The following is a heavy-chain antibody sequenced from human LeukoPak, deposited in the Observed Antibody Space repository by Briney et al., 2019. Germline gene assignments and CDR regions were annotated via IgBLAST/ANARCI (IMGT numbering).Heavy chain of an antibody. Sequence: TGGPLRLSCAASGFTFSSYSMHWVRQAPGKGLEWVSYISISTSSIYYADSVTGRFTISRDNAKNSLFLQMYSLRAEDTAVYYRAREIYLGSGSPRLDYWGQGTLVTVSS. CDR1: GFTFSSYS. CDR2: ISISTSSI. J-gene: IGHJ4*02. CDR3: AREIYLGSGSPRLDY. D-gene: IGHD3-10*01. V-gene: IGHV3-48*01.